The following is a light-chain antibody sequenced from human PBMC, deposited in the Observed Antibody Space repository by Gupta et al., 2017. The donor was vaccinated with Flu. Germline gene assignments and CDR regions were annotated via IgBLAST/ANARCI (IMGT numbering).Light chain of an antibody. CDR3: QAWDSSTVV. V-gene: IGLV3-1*01. Sequence: SYELTPPPSVSVSPGQTASITCSGDKLGDKYACWYQQKPGQSPVLVIYQDSKRPSGIPERFSGSNSGNTATLTISGTQAMDEADYYCQAWDSSTVVFGGGTKL. J-gene: IGLJ2*01. CDR2: QDS. CDR1: KLGDKY.